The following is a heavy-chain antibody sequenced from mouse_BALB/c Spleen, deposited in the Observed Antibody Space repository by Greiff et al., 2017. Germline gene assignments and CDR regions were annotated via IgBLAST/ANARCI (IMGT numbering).Heavy chain of an antibody. V-gene: IGHV1-9*01. CDR1: GYTFSSYW. CDR3: AREGLLYAIDY. CDR2: ILPGSGST. D-gene: IGHD1-1*01. Sequence: QVQLKESGAELMKPGASVKISCKATGYTFSSYWIEWVKQRPGHGLEWIGEILPGSGSTNYNEKFKGKATFTADTSSNTAYMQLSSLTSEDSAVYYCAREGLLYAIDYGGQGTSVTVSS. J-gene: IGHJ4*01.